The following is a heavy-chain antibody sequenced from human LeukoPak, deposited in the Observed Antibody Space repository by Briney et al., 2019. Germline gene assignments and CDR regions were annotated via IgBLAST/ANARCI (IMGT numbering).Heavy chain of an antibody. CDR2: ISSSSSYI. J-gene: IGHJ3*02. Sequence: GGSLRLSCAASGFTFSSYSMNWVRQAPGKGLEWVSSISSSSSYIYYADSVKGRFTISRDNAKNSLYLQMDSLRAEDTAVYYCARDNYYGSGSNAFDIWGQGTMVTVSS. V-gene: IGHV3-21*01. CDR3: ARDNYYGSGSNAFDI. CDR1: GFTFSSYS. D-gene: IGHD3-10*01.